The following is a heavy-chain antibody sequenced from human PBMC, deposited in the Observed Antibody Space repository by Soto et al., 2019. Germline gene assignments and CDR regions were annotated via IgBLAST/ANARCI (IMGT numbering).Heavy chain of an antibody. CDR1: GFSFSDHY. CDR3: ARVNSEGYFFDY. V-gene: IGHV3-72*01. J-gene: IGHJ4*02. Sequence: GGSLRLSCAASGFSFSDHYMDWVRQAPGKGLEWVGRIRNKANRHTTEYAASMKGRFSISRDDSKNLLYLQMNSLETEDTAVYYCARVNSEGYFFDYWGQGTLVTVSS. D-gene: IGHD6-13*01. CDR2: IRNKANRHTT.